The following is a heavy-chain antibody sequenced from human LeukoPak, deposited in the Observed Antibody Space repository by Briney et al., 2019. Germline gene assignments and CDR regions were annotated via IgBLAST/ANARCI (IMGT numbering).Heavy chain of an antibody. Sequence: GGSLRLSCAASGFTFSTYAMTWVRQAPGKGLEWVSGINSNGDEIYYADSVRGRFTISRDNSNNALYLQTDSLRAEDTAVYYCANWIGSSSRDYWGQGTLVTVSS. CDR1: GFTFSTYA. D-gene: IGHD6-6*01. CDR2: INSNGDEI. V-gene: IGHV3-23*01. J-gene: IGHJ4*02. CDR3: ANWIGSSSRDY.